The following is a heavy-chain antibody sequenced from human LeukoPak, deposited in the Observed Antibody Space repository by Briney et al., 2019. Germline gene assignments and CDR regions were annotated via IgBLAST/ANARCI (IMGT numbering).Heavy chain of an antibody. D-gene: IGHD3-22*01. CDR2: IYHSGST. J-gene: IGHJ4*02. Sequence: PSQTLSLTCTVSGYSISSGYYWGWIRQPPGKGLEWIGSIYHSGSTYYNPSLKSRVTISVDTSKNQFSLKLSSVTAADTAVYYCARAGGSEIPDHYYDSSGYYYPLDYWGQGTLVTVSS. CDR1: GYSISSGYY. V-gene: IGHV4-38-2*02. CDR3: ARAGGSEIPDHYYDSSGYYYPLDY.